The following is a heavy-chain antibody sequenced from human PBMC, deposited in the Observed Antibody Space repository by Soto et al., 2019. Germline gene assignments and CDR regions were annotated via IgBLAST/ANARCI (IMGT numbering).Heavy chain of an antibody. CDR3: ARAGTGSYLNAFDV. CDR2: IIPVFGPA. J-gene: IGHJ3*01. Sequence: GASVKVSCKASGCTFSNYALSWVRQAPGQGLEWMGGIIPVFGPAHYAQKFQGRVTITADESTSTAYVELSSLRSEDTAVYYCARAGTGSYLNAFDVWGQGTMVTVSS. D-gene: IGHD1-26*01. V-gene: IGHV1-69*13. CDR1: GCTFSNYA.